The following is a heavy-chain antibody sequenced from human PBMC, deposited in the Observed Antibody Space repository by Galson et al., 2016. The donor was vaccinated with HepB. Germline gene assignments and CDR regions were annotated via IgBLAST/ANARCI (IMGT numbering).Heavy chain of an antibody. J-gene: IGHJ6*02. V-gene: IGHV4-39*07. CDR1: GGSIGAPDYY. CDR2: IYYTGTP. CDR3: TKDPYYYGSGYGLDV. D-gene: IGHD3-10*01. Sequence: TLSLTCTVSGGSIGAPDYYWGWIRQSPQRGLEWIGNIYYTGTPYYHPSLKNRVTISMDTSTNQFFLKLTSVTAADTAIYYCTKDPYYYGSGYGLDVWGQGTTVTVSS.